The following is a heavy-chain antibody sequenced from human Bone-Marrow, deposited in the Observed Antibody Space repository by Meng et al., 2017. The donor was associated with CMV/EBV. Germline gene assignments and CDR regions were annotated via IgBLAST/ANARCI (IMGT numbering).Heavy chain of an antibody. CDR2: MNPNIGTT. CDR3: SLIAAGDNSYTGMDV. Sequence: ASVKVFCKASGYTFTSYDINWVRQTTGQGLEWMGWMNPNIGTTGYAQKFQGRVTMTRDTSISTAYMDLSSLGSDDTAVYYCSLIAAGDNSYTGMDVWGQGTTVTVSS. D-gene: IGHD6-13*01. CDR1: GYTFTSYD. J-gene: IGHJ6*02. V-gene: IGHV1-8*01.